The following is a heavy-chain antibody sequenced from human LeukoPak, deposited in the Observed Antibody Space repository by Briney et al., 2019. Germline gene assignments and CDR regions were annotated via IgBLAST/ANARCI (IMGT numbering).Heavy chain of an antibody. V-gene: IGHV4-38-2*01. CDR1: GYSISSAYY. J-gene: IGHJ6*03. CDR2: IYHSGNT. Sequence: SETLSLTCAVSGYSISSAYYWGWIRQPPGKGLEWIGTIYHSGNTYYNPSLKSRVTISVDTSKNQFSLKLSSVTAADTAVYYCARPTLGYCSSTSCYQNYYYYMDVWGKGTTVTVSS. D-gene: IGHD2-2*01. CDR3: ARPTLGYCSSTSCYQNYYYYMDV.